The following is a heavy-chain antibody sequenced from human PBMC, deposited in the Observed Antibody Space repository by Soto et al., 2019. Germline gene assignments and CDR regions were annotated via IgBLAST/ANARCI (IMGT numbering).Heavy chain of an antibody. V-gene: IGHV3-9*01. Sequence: GGSLRLSCVASGFTFEDFSMHWVRQLPGKGLEWVSGISNNGRFIGYADSVKGRFTISRDNAKNSLYLQMNSLGAEDTAVYFCARDQLYYYASFGRPLYGLEIWGQGTMVTVSS. D-gene: IGHD3-22*01. CDR1: GFTFEDFS. CDR3: ARDQLYYYASFGRPLYGLEI. CDR2: ISNNGRFI. J-gene: IGHJ3*02.